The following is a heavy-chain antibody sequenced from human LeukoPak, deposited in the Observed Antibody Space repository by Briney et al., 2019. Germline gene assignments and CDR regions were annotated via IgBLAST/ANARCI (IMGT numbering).Heavy chain of an antibody. D-gene: IGHD3-22*01. CDR1: GASINSYY. Sequence: PSETLSLTCTVSGASINSYYWCWIRQPPGNGLEWIGYIYYSGSTNNNPSLKSRVTISLDTSKNQFSLNLSSVTAADTAVYYCARHRLSGYYDTGGHYNFDYWGQGTLVTVSS. V-gene: IGHV4-59*08. CDR3: ARHRLSGYYDTGGHYNFDY. J-gene: IGHJ4*02. CDR2: IYYSGST.